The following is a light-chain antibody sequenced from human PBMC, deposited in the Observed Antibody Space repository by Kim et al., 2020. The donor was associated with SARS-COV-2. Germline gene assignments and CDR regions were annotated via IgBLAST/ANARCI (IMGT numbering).Light chain of an antibody. CDR2: GAS. CDR3: QQYGSSPYT. V-gene: IGKV3-20*01. Sequence: LSTGERAPLACRASQSLRSSYLAGYQQTPGEPPRLLIYGASNRATGIPDRFSGSGSGTDFTLTISRREPEDFAVYYCQQYGSSPYTFGQGTKLEI. CDR1: QSLRSSY. J-gene: IGKJ2*01.